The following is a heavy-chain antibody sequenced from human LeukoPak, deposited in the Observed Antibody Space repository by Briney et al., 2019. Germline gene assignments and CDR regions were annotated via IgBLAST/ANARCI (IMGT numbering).Heavy chain of an antibody. CDR3: ARDYGSSWRDEWVFDI. CDR2: ISSSGSTI. J-gene: IGHJ3*02. V-gene: IGHV3-11*01. CDR1: GFTFSDYY. Sequence: GGSLRLSCAASGFTFSDYYMSWIRQAPGKRLEWVSYISSSGSTIYYADSVKGRFTISRDNAKNSLYLQMNSLRAEDTAVYYCARDYGSSWRDEWVFDIWGQGTMVTVSS. D-gene: IGHD6-13*01.